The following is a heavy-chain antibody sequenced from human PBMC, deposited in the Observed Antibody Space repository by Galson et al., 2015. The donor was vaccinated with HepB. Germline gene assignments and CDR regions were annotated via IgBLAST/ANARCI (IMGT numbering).Heavy chain of an antibody. CDR2: IIPILGIA. Sequence: SVKVSCKASGGTFSSYTISWVRQAPGQGLEWMGRIIPILGIANYAQKFQGRVTITADKSTSTAYMELSSLRSEDTAVYYCARAPRGTTGTHYGMDVWGQGTTVTVSS. CDR3: ARAPRGTTGTHYGMDV. D-gene: IGHD1-1*01. V-gene: IGHV1-69*02. CDR1: GGTFSSYT. J-gene: IGHJ6*02.